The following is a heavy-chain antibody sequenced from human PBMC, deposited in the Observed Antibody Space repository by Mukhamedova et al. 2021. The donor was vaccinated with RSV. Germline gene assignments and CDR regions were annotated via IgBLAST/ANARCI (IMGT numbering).Heavy chain of an antibody. Sequence: DGSSTAYADSVKGRFTISRDNAKNTLYLQMNSLRAEDTAVYYCARRDWLDSFGQATLVIVSS. V-gene: IGHV3-74*01. J-gene: IGHJ5*01. CDR2: DGSST. CDR3: ARRDWLDS.